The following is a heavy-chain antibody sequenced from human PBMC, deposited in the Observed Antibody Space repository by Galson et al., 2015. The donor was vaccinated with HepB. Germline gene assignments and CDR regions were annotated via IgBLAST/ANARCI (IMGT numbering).Heavy chain of an antibody. Sequence: SLRLSCAASGFTFSSYWMHWVRQAPGKGLVWVSRINSDGSSTSYADSVKGRFTISRDNAKNTLYLQMNSLRAEDTAVYYCARTRRFSAGAFDIWGQGTMVTVSS. V-gene: IGHV3-74*01. CDR2: INSDGSST. CDR1: GFTFSSYW. J-gene: IGHJ3*02. D-gene: IGHD3-3*01. CDR3: ARTRRFSAGAFDI.